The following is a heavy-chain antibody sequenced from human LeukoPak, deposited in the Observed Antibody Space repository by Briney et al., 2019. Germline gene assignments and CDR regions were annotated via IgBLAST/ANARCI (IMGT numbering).Heavy chain of an antibody. V-gene: IGHV3-23*01. CDR2: ISGSGGST. Sequence: PGGSLRLSCAASGFTFSSYAMNWVRQAPGKGLEWVSAISGSGGSTYYADSVKGRFTISRDNSKNTLYLQMNSLRAEDTAVYYCAKDRRAARGVGAFDIWGQGTMVTVSS. CDR1: GFTFSSYA. J-gene: IGHJ3*02. D-gene: IGHD6-6*01. CDR3: AKDRRAARGVGAFDI.